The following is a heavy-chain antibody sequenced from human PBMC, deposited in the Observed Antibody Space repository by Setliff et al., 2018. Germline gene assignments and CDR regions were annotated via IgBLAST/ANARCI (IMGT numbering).Heavy chain of an antibody. Sequence: LSLTCTVSGGSISSSSYYWGWIRQTPGKGLEWIGSIYYSGSTYYNPSLKSRVTISVDTSKNQFSLKLSSVTAADAAVYYCARRTEYYNFWSGYYDYWGQGTLVTVSS. CDR1: GGSISSSSYY. CDR3: ARRTEYYNFWSGYYDY. J-gene: IGHJ4*02. CDR2: IYYSGST. D-gene: IGHD3-3*01. V-gene: IGHV4-39*07.